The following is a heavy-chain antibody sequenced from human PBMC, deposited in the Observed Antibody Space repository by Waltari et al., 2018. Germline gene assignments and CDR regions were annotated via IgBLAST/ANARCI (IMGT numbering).Heavy chain of an antibody. CDR1: GYSFTSHW. J-gene: IGHJ4*02. CDR3: ATRPNCYGSGTPVR. V-gene: IGHV5-51*01. Sequence: EVQLVQSGAEVKKPGESLKISCKGSGYSFTSHWIGWVRQMPGKGLERMGIICPGASDTGYSPSFQGQVTISADKSISTAYVQWSSLKASDTAMYYCATRPNCYGSGTPVRWGQGTLVTVSS. D-gene: IGHD3-10*01. CDR2: ICPGASDT.